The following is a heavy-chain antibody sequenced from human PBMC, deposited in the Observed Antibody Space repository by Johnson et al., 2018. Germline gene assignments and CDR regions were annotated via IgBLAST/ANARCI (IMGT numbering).Heavy chain of an antibody. Sequence: VQLVESGGGVVQPGRSLRLSCAASGFTFSSYAMSWVRQAPGKGLEWVSAISGSGGSTYYADSVKGRFTISRDNAKNSLYLQMNSLRAEETAVYYCARDNLYDYDSSAYYFGGYFQHWGQGTLVTVSS. V-gene: IGHV3-23*04. CDR2: ISGSGGST. CDR1: GFTFSSYA. D-gene: IGHD3-22*01. J-gene: IGHJ1*01. CDR3: ARDNLYDYDSSAYYFGGYFQH.